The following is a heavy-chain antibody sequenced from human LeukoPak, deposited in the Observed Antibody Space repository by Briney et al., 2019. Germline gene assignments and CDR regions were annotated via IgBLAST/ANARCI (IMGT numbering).Heavy chain of an antibody. CDR2: TYYMSKWNN. V-gene: IGHV6-1*01. CDR1: GDSVSSNSAA. CDR3: AREVNMVLGR. D-gene: IGHD3-10*01. J-gene: IGHJ4*02. Sequence: SQTLSLTCAISGDSVSSNSAARGWIRQSPSRGLEWLGRTYYMSKWNNDYAVSVKSRITINPDTSKNQFSLQLKSVTPEDTAVYYCAREVNMVLGRWGQGTLVTVSS.